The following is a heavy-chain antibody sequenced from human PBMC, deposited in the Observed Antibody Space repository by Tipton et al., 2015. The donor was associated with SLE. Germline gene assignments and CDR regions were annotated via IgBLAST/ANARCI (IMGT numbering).Heavy chain of an antibody. J-gene: IGHJ3*02. CDR2: IYYSGST. Sequence: TLSLTCTVSGGSISSGGYYWSWIRQHPGKGLEWIGYIYYSGSTYYNPSLKSRVTISVDTSKNQFSLKLSSVTAADTAVYYCARAPNPPYYYDSSGYRLDAFDIWGQGTMVTVSS. D-gene: IGHD3-22*01. CDR3: ARAPNPPYYYDSSGYRLDAFDI. V-gene: IGHV4-31*03. CDR1: GGSISSGGYY.